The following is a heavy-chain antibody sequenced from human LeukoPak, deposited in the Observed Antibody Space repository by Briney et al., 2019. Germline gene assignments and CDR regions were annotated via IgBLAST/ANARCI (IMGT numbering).Heavy chain of an antibody. CDR1: GGSISSYY. V-gene: IGHV4-4*07. Sequence: SETLSLTCAVSGGSISSYYWSWIRQPAGKGLEWIGRIYTSGSTNYNPSLKSRVTMSVDTSKNQFSLKLSSVTAADTAVYYCARGGAYYDSSGYYYFDYWGQGTLVTVSS. CDR3: ARGGAYYDSSGYYYFDY. D-gene: IGHD3-22*01. J-gene: IGHJ4*02. CDR2: IYTSGST.